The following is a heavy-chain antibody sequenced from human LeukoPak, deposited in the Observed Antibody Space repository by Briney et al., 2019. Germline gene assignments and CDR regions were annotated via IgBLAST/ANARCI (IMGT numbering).Heavy chain of an antibody. CDR2: IYYSGST. J-gene: IGHJ3*02. CDR3: ARSVAARPRAFDI. D-gene: IGHD6-6*01. Sequence: SQTLSLTCTVSGGSISSGGYYWSWIRQHPGKGLEWIGYIYYSGSTYYNPSLKSRVTISVDTSKNQFSLKLSSVTAADTAVYYCARSVAARPRAFDIWGQGTMVTVSS. V-gene: IGHV4-31*03. CDR1: GGSISSGGYY.